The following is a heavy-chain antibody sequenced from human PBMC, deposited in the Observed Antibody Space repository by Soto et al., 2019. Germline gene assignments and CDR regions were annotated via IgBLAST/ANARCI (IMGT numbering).Heavy chain of an antibody. CDR1: GYTFTSYG. Sequence: QVQLVQSGAEVQKPGASVKVSCKASGYTFTSYGISWVRQAPGQGLEWMGWISAYNGNTNYAQKIQGRVTMTTDTSTSTAYMELRSLRSDDTAVYYCARDRWRDGYNYGPDYWGQGTLVTVSS. V-gene: IGHV1-18*01. D-gene: IGHD5-12*01. J-gene: IGHJ4*02. CDR3: ARDRWRDGYNYGPDY. CDR2: ISAYNGNT.